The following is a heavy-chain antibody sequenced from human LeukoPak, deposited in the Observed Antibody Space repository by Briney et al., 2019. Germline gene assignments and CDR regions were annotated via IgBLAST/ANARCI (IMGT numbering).Heavy chain of an antibody. Sequence: SETLSLTCTVSGGSISSSGYYWGWIRQPAGKGLEWIGRIYTSGSTNYNPSLKSRVTMSVDTSKNQFSLKLSSVTAADTAVYYCARGPVTIFGVAIKGAFDIWGQGTLVTVSS. CDR3: ARGPVTIFGVAIKGAFDI. J-gene: IGHJ4*02. V-gene: IGHV4-61*02. CDR1: GGSISSSGYY. D-gene: IGHD3-3*01. CDR2: IYTSGST.